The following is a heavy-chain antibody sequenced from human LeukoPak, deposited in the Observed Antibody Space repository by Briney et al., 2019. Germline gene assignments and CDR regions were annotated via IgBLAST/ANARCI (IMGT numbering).Heavy chain of an antibody. Sequence: SETLSLTCAVYGGSFSGYYWSWIRQPPGKGLEWIGEINHSGSTNYNPALKSRVTISVDTSKNQFSLRLSSVTAADTAVYYCAIHGGAATGWFDPWGQGTLVTVSS. CDR3: AIHGGAATGWFDP. D-gene: IGHD2-15*01. J-gene: IGHJ5*02. CDR2: INHSGST. CDR1: GGSFSGYY. V-gene: IGHV4-34*01.